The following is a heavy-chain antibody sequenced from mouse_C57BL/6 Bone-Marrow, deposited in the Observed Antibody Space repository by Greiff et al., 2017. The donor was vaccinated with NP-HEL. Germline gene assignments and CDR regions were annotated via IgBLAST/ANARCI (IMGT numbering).Heavy chain of an antibody. CDR3: ARWGYYVYAMDY. CDR2: IYPSDSET. J-gene: IGHJ4*01. CDR1: GYTFTSYW. Sequence: QVQLQQPGAELVRPGSSVKLSCKASGYTFTSYWMDWVKQRPGQGLEWIGNIYPSDSETHYNQKFKDKATLTVDKSSSTAYMQLSSLTSEDSAVYYCARWGYYVYAMDYWGQGTSVTVSS. D-gene: IGHD2-3*01. V-gene: IGHV1-61*01.